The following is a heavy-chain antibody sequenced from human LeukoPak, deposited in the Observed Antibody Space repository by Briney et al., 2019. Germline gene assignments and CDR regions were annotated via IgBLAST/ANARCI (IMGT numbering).Heavy chain of an antibody. D-gene: IGHD1-26*01. CDR1: GFTFRSYW. CDR2: IKQDGSEK. Sequence: GGSLRLSCAASGFTFRSYWMSWVRQAPGKGLEWVANIKQDGSEKYYVDSVKGRFTVSRDNAKNSLYLQMNSLRAEDTALYYCARVVLVGATLDYWGQGTLVTVSS. J-gene: IGHJ4*02. V-gene: IGHV3-7*03. CDR3: ARVVLVGATLDY.